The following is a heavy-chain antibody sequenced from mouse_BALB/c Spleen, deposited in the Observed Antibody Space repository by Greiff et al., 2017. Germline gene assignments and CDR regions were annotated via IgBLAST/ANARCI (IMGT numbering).Heavy chain of an antibody. CDR2: ISSGGST. Sequence: DVKLQESGGGLVKPGGSLKLSCAASGFTFSSYAMSWVRQTPEKRLEWVASISSGGSTYYPDSVKGRFTISRDNARNILYLQMSSLRSEDTAMYYCARGDYYGSSSWFAYWGQGTLVTVSA. CDR1: GFTFSSYA. V-gene: IGHV5-6-5*01. D-gene: IGHD1-1*01. CDR3: ARGDYYGSSSWFAY. J-gene: IGHJ3*01.